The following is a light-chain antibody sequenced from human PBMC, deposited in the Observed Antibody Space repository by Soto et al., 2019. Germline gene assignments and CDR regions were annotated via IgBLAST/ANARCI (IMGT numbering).Light chain of an antibody. CDR2: DVS. Sequence: VLTQAASVSRSPGQAITISCTGTSSDVGGYNYVSWYQQHPGKAPKLMIYDVSNRPSGVSNRFSGSKSGNTASLTISGLQAEDEADYYCSSYTSSSTYVFGTGTKVTVL. CDR3: SSYTSSSTYV. V-gene: IGLV2-14*01. CDR1: SSDVGGYNY. J-gene: IGLJ1*01.